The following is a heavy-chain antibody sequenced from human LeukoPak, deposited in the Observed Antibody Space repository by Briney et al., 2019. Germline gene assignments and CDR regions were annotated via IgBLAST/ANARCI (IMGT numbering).Heavy chain of an antibody. CDR1: GGTFSSYA. CDR2: IIPIFGTA. Sequence: ASVKVSCKASGGTFSSYAISWVRQAPGQGLEWMGGIIPIFGTANYAQKFQGRVTITADESTSTAYMELSSLRSEDTAVYYCARAMITFGGVIVTTGHYYYYYYMDVWGKGTTVTISS. CDR3: ARAMITFGGVIVTTGHYYYYYYMDV. V-gene: IGHV1-69*13. D-gene: IGHD3-16*02. J-gene: IGHJ6*03.